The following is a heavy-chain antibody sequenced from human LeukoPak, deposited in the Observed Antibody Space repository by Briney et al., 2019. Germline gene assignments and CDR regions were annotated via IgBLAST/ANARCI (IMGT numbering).Heavy chain of an antibody. V-gene: IGHV1-69*05. CDR2: IIPIFGTA. D-gene: IGHD6-13*01. CDR3: AGIAAAGTGYYFDY. Sequence: SVKVSCKASGGTFSSYAISWVRQAPGQGLEWMGGIIPIFGTANYAQKFQGRVTITTDESTSTAYMELSSLRSEDTAVYYCAGIAAAGTGYYFDYWGQGTLVTVSS. J-gene: IGHJ4*02. CDR1: GGTFSSYA.